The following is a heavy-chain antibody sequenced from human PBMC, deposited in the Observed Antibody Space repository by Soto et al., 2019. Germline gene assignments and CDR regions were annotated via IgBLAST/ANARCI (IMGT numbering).Heavy chain of an antibody. CDR3: ARAHIVATSSYYFDY. D-gene: IGHD5-12*01. CDR1: GLSFSCYY. CDR2: INHSGST. Sequence: PSDTLSLTCAFYGLSFSCYYLSWIRQHPGKGLEWIGEINHSGSTNYNPSLKSRVTISVDTSKNQFSLKLSSVTAADTAVYYCARAHIVATSSYYFDYWGQGTLVTVSS. J-gene: IGHJ4*02. V-gene: IGHV4-34*01.